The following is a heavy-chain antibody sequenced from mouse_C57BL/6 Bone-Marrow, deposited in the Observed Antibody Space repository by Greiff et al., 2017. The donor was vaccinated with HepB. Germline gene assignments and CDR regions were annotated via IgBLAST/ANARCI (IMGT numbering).Heavy chain of an antibody. V-gene: IGHV1-39*01. CDR1: GYSFTDYN. CDR3: ARKSYYGSSYFDY. CDR2: INPNYGTT. D-gene: IGHD1-1*01. Sequence: VQLKQSGPELVKPGASVKISCTASGYSFTDYNMNWVKQSNGKSLEWIGVINPNYGTTSYNQKFKGKATLTVDQSSSTAYMQLNSLTSEDSAVYYCARKSYYGSSYFDYWGQGTTLTVSS. J-gene: IGHJ2*01.